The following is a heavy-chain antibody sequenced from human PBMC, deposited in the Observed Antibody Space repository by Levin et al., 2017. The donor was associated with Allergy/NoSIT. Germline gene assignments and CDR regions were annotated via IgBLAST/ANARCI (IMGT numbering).Heavy chain of an antibody. V-gene: IGHV4-4*07. Sequence: ESLKISCTVSGGSISSYYWSWIRQPAGKGLEWIGRIYTSGSTNYNPSLKSRVTMSVDTSKNQFSLKLSSVTAADTAVYYCAREWGDYGDSDAFDIWGQGTMVTVSS. J-gene: IGHJ3*02. CDR1: GGSISSYY. CDR2: IYTSGST. CDR3: AREWGDYGDSDAFDI. D-gene: IGHD4-17*01.